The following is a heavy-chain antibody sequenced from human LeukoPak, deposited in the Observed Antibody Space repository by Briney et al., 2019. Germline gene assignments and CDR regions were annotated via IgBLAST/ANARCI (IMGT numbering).Heavy chain of an antibody. J-gene: IGHJ4*02. CDR2: ITASGDFT. D-gene: IGHD1-26*01. V-gene: IGHV3-23*01. Sequence: GGSLRLSCAASGFTLNTHYGMSWIRQAPGKGLEWVSTITASGDFTNYADSVKGRFTISRDISKSTLYLQMNSLRVEDTAVYYCAKHPGGSYDYWGQGTLVTVSS. CDR1: GFTLNTHYG. CDR3: AKHPGGSYDY.